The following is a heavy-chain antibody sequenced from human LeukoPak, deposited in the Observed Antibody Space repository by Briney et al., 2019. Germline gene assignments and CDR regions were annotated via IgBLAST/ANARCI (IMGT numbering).Heavy chain of an antibody. CDR2: IDARGSST. CDR1: GFTFSSYA. D-gene: IGHD3-10*02. V-gene: IGHV3-23*01. J-gene: IGHJ4*02. CDR3: AKDHMPRAMFYFDF. Sequence: GGSLRLSCAASGFTFSSYAMSWFRQAPGLGLEWVSSIDARGSSTYYADSVTGRFTISRDNSQSTLYLQMNSLRAEDAAIYYCAKDHMPRAMFYFDFWGQGTLVTVSS.